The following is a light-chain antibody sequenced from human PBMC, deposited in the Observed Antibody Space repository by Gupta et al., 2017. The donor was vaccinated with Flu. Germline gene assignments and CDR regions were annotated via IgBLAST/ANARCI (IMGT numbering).Light chain of an antibody. CDR3: PRMLT. V-gene: IGKV1-33*01. Sequence: IQMTQSPSSLSASVGDRVTITCKASQDIGNYLNWDQQKPGKAPKLRIYAAFNFETGVRSRLSGSGSGTDFTCTTSNIEPDDCATYYGPRMLTFGPGTKVDIE. CDR2: AAF. J-gene: IGKJ3*01. CDR1: QDIGNY.